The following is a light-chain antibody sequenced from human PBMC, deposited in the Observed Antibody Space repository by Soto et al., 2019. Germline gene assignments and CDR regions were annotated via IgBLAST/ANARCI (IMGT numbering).Light chain of an antibody. CDR2: GAS. V-gene: IGKV3-15*01. J-gene: IGKJ2*01. CDR1: QSVGSS. Sequence: DIVMTQSPAALSVSPGERATLSCRASQSVGSSVAWYQQKPGQAPRFLMYGASTRAAGVPAGFSGSGSGTEFCLTISSLQSEDVAVYYCQHYNTWPPVTFGQGTKLEIK. CDR3: QHYNTWPPVT.